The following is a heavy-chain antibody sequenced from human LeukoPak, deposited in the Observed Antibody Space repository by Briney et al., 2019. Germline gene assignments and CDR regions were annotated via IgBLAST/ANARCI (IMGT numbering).Heavy chain of an antibody. D-gene: IGHD1-7*01. V-gene: IGHV4-39*01. CDR1: GGSISSSSYY. CDR3: ARLNTGSITGTTEDYYYYYYMDV. Sequence: SETLSLTCTVSGGSISSSSYYWGWIRQPPGKGLEWIGSIYYSGSTYYNPSLKSRVTISVDTSKNQFSLKLSSVTAADTAVYYCARLNTGSITGTTEDYYYYYYMDVWGKGTTVTVSS. CDR2: IYYSGST. J-gene: IGHJ6*03.